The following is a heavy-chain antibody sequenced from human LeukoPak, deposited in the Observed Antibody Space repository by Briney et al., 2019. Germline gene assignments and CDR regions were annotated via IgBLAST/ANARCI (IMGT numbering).Heavy chain of an antibody. CDR1: GGSVGSGGYY. Sequence: SETLSLTCTVSGGSVGSGGYYWSWIRQPPGGGLEWLWDMYNIRNTNYNPSLKSRVTMSLDPSKNQFSLKLNSVTAADTAVYYCARTQSQSGSYRYYFAYWGQGTLVTVSS. CDR3: ARTQSQSGSYRYYFAY. D-gene: IGHD1-26*01. V-gene: IGHV4-61*08. J-gene: IGHJ4*02. CDR2: MYNIRNT.